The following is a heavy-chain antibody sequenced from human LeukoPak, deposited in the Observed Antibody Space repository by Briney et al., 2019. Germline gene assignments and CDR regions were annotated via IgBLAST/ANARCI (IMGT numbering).Heavy chain of an antibody. J-gene: IGHJ4*02. CDR1: GFTFSSYS. CDR2: ISSSSNTT. CDR3: ARDPIAAAGTLDY. V-gene: IGHV3-48*01. D-gene: IGHD6-13*01. Sequence: PGGSLRLSCAASGFTFSSYSMNWVRQAPGKGLEWVSYISSSSNTTYYADSVKGRFTISRDNAKNSLYLQMNSLRAEDTAVYYCARDPIAAAGTLDYWGQGTLVTVSS.